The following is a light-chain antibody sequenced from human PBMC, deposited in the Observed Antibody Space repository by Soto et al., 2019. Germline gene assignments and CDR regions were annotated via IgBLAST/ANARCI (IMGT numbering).Light chain of an antibody. J-gene: IGKJ1*01. CDR1: QDIQKW. Sequence: IQMTQSPSFVSASVGDTINITCRASQDIQKWLAWYQQKTGKAPKVLISGASTLQNGVPSRFSGSGSGTHFTLTISSLQSEDSATYYCQQHYSYTGTFGQGTRLEI. CDR3: QQHYSYTGT. CDR2: GAS. V-gene: IGKV1-8*01.